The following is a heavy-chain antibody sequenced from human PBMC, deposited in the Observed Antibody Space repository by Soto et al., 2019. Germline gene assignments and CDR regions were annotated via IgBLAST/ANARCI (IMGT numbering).Heavy chain of an antibody. D-gene: IGHD1-26*01. V-gene: IGHV1-8*01. CDR2: MNPNSGNT. J-gene: IGHJ4*02. CDR3: ARGLGRFDY. Sequence: ASVKVSCKASGYTFTSYDINWVRQATGQGLEWMGWMNPNSGNTGYAQKFQGQVTISADKSISTAYLQWSSLKASDTAMYYCARGLGRFDYWGQGTLVTVSS. CDR1: GYTFTSYD.